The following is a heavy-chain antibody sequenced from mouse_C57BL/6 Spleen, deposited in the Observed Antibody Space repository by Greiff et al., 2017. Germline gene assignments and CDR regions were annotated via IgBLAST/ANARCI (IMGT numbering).Heavy chain of an antibody. CDR3: ASAGHSNWYFDY. J-gene: IGHJ2*01. CDR1: GYTFTDYY. Sequence: EVKLMESGPVLVKPGASVKMSCKASGYTFTDYYMNWVKQSHGKSLEWIGVINPYNGGTSYNQKFKGKATLTVDKSSSTAYMELNSLTSEDSAVYYCASAGHSNWYFDYWGQGTTLTVSS. V-gene: IGHV1-19*01. D-gene: IGHD2-5*01. CDR2: INPYNGGT.